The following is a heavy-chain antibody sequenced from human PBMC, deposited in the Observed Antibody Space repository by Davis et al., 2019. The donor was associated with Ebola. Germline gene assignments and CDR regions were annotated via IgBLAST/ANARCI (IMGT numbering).Heavy chain of an antibody. D-gene: IGHD3-22*01. CDR1: GFTFSSYS. J-gene: IGHJ4*02. CDR2: ISGSGGTT. Sequence: GESLKISCAASGFTFSSYSMNWVRQAPGKGLEWVSAISGSGGTTYYADSVKGRFTISRDNSKKTLYLQMNSLGAEDTAVYYCAKVRDSSGYYSGNDFEFWGQGTLVTVSS. CDR3: AKVRDSSGYYSGNDFEF. V-gene: IGHV3-23*01.